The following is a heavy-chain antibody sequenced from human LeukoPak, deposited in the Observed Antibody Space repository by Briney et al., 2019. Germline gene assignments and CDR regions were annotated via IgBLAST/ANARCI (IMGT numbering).Heavy chain of an antibody. D-gene: IGHD6-19*01. CDR1: GYSITTGYY. J-gene: IGHJ1*01. CDR3: AREWRGSGWSNNIQN. CDR2: IHRTGST. Sequence: PSETLSLTCAVSGYSITTGYYWGWIRQPPGKGLGWIGSIHRTGSTYYNPSLQSRVTISLDTSRNQFSLRLSSVTAADTAVYYCAREWRGSGWSNNIQNSGPRTLVTVSS. V-gene: IGHV4-38-2*02.